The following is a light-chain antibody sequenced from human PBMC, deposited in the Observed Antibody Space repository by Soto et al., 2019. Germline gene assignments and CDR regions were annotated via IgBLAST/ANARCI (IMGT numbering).Light chain of an antibody. J-gene: IGKJ4*01. Sequence: DMEMTQSPSSLSASVGDRVTITCRASQSISNYLNWYQHKPGKVPKLLIYAASSLQSGVPTRFSVRRSGTDFTLTINSLQPEDFATYYCQQSYGTPITFGGGTKIEIK. CDR1: QSISNY. CDR3: QQSYGTPIT. CDR2: AAS. V-gene: IGKV1-39*01.